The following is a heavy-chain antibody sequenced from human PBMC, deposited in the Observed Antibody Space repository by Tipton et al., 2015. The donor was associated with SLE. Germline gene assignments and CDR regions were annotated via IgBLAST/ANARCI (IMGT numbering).Heavy chain of an antibody. CDR1: GYSISSGYY. Sequence: TLSLTCTVSGYSISSGYYWGWIRQPPGKGLEWIGSFSHSGSTYYNASLKSRVTISVDTSKNQFFLKLSSVTAADTAVYYCARDPPSAYYYGMDVWGQGTTVTVSS. CDR3: ARDPPSAYYYGMDV. V-gene: IGHV4-38-2*02. CDR2: FSHSGST. J-gene: IGHJ6*02.